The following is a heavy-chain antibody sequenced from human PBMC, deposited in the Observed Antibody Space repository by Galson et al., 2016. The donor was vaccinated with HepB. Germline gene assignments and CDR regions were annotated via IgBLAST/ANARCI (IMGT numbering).Heavy chain of an antibody. V-gene: IGHV4-39*07. CDR3: ARTYSSRPAYYYYYGMDV. CDR2: IYYSGTT. Sequence: GWIRQPPGKGLEWIGSIYYSGTTYDNPSLKSRVTISLDTSKNQFSLKLSSVTAADTAVYYCARTYSSRPAYYYYYGMDVWGQGTTVTVSS. D-gene: IGHD6-13*01. J-gene: IGHJ6*02.